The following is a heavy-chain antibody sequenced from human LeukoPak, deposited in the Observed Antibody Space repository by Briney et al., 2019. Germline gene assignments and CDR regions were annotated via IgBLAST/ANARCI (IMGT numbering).Heavy chain of an antibody. CDR3: ARGKRPGSYRDAFDI. D-gene: IGHD1-26*01. J-gene: IGHJ3*02. CDR2: ISSSSSTI. Sequence: PGGSLRLSCAASGFTFSSYSMNWVRQAPGKGLEWVSYISSSSSTIYYADSVKGRFTISRDNAKNSLYLQMNSLRAEDTAVYYCARGKRPGSYRDAFDIWGQGTTVTVSS. V-gene: IGHV3-48*04. CDR1: GFTFSSYS.